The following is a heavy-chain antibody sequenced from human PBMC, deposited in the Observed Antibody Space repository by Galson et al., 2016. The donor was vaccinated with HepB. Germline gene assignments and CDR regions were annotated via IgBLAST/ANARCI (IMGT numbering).Heavy chain of an antibody. D-gene: IGHD3-16*01. CDR1: GGSINTYY. CDR3: ARHGLKTATGLGFDS. J-gene: IGHJ4*02. Sequence: LSLTCTVSGGSINTYYWDWIRQPPGKGLEWIGYVEYGGATNYNPSLKSRVTISIDTSRNEFSLKLNSVTATDTAVYYCARHGLKTATGLGFDSWGQGALVTVSS. CDR2: VEYGGAT. V-gene: IGHV4-59*08.